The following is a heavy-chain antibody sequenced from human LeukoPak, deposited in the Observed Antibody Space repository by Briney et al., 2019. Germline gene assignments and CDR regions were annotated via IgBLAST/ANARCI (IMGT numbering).Heavy chain of an antibody. Sequence: QSGGSLRLSCAASGFTFSSHWMHWVRRAPGKGLVWVSRIKSDGSMTNYADSVKGRFTISRDNAKNTLYVQMNSLSAEDTAVYYCVRQGTVGEFDYWGQGTLVTVSS. J-gene: IGHJ4*02. CDR3: VRQGTVGEFDY. D-gene: IGHD1-26*01. V-gene: IGHV3-74*01. CDR2: IKSDGSMT. CDR1: GFTFSSHW.